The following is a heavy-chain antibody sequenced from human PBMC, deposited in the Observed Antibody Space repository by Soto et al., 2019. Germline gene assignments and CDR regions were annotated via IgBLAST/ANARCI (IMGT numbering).Heavy chain of an antibody. CDR2: ISGSGGSR. CDR1: GFTFSIYA. CDR3: AKENEGGYYDYYMDV. D-gene: IGHD1-1*01. V-gene: IGHV3-23*01. Sequence: EAQLLESGGGLVQPGGSLRLSCAASGFTFSIYAMSWVRQAPGKGLEWVSGISGSGGSRYYADSVKGRLTISRDNSKNTLYLQVNSLRAEDAAIYYCAKENEGGYYDYYMDVWGKGTTVTVSS. J-gene: IGHJ6*03.